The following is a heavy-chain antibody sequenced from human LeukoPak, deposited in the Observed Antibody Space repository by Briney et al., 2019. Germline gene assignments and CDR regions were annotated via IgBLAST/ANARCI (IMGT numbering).Heavy chain of an antibody. CDR3: ARDLLRYDSSGYGGNYYYYYYMDV. CDR1: GGTFSSYA. Sequence: GASVKVSCKASGGTFSSYAISWVRQAPGQGLEWMGGIIPIFATANYAQKFQGRVTITADKSTSTAYMELSSLRSEDTAVYYCARDLLRYDSSGYGGNYYYYYYMDVWGKGTTVTVSS. J-gene: IGHJ6*03. V-gene: IGHV1-69*06. D-gene: IGHD3-22*01. CDR2: IIPIFATA.